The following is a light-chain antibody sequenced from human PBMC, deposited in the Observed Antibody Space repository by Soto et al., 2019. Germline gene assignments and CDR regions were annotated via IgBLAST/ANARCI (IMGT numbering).Light chain of an antibody. Sequence: QSALTQPASVSGSPGQSITISCTGTNSDVESYNLVSWFRQHPGEAPKLIVYEGTKRPSGVSNRFSGSKSGNPASLTISGLQAEDEYNYYCCAYAGTATVFGTGTKVTVL. CDR1: NSDVESYNL. CDR2: EGT. V-gene: IGLV2-23*03. J-gene: IGLJ1*01. CDR3: CAYAGTATV.